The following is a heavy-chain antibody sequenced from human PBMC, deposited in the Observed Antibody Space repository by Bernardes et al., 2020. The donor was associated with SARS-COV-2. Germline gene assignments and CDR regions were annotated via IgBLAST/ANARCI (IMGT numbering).Heavy chain of an antibody. D-gene: IGHD1-26*01. CDR3: AREGPGGYHMGV. V-gene: IGHV3-23*05. Sequence: LRLTCVASGFTFSNHLFSWFRQAPGKGLEWVSSISGAGMYIYSGDSVKGRFTITRDNSKNMVYLQINRLKVEGAAVYYCAREGPGGYHMGVWGKGTTVTVSS. J-gene: IGHJ6*03. CDR1: GFTFSNHL. CDR2: ISGAGMYI.